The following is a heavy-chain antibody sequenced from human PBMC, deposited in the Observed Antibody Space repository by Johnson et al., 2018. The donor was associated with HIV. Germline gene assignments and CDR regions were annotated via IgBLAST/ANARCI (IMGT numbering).Heavy chain of an antibody. CDR1: GFTFSSYA. D-gene: IGHD3-10*01. CDR2: ISYDGSNK. V-gene: IGHV3-30*14. J-gene: IGHJ3*02. CDR3: ARDTKSGSYLEGTGAFDI. Sequence: QVQLVESGGGVVQPGRSLRLSCAASGFTFSSYAMHWVRQAPGKGLEWVAVISYDGSNKYYAASVKGRFTISRDNSKNTLYLQMGSLRAEDMAVYYCARDTKSGSYLEGTGAFDIWGQGTMVTVSS.